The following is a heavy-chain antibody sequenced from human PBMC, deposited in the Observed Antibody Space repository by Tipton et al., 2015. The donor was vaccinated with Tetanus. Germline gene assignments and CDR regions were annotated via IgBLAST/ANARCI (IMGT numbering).Heavy chain of an antibody. J-gene: IGHJ1*01. D-gene: IGHD3-9*01. CDR2: TSDSGYN. V-gene: IGHV4-4*02. Sequence: TLSLTCAVSGGSIDSINWWSWVRQPPGQGLEWIGETSDSGYNNYNPSLKSRVTISVDKSKDQFSLKLTSVTAADTAVYYCARGGRDWSWYLQHWGQGTLVTVSS. CDR1: GGSIDSINW. CDR3: ARGGRDWSWYLQH.